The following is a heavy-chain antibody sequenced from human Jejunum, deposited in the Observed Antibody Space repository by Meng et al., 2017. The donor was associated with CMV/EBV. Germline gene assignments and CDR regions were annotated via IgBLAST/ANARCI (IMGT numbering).Heavy chain of an antibody. V-gene: IGHV1-69*10. CDR1: TVRNYS. CDR3: ARVHQQLVRGYFDS. D-gene: IGHD6-13*01. J-gene: IGHJ4*02. CDR2: IIPSLNIA. Sequence: TVRNYSVSGVRQAPGQGLEWMGGIIPSLNIANYAQKFRGRVTITADNADKSTSTAYMELSSLRSEDTAVYYCARVHQQLVRGYFDSWGQGTLVTVPQ.